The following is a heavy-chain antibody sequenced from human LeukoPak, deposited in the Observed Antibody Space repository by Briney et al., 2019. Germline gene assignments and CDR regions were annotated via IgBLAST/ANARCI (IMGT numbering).Heavy chain of an antibody. CDR1: GGSFSGYY. D-gene: IGHD3-16*02. J-gene: IGHJ4*02. CDR2: INHSGST. Sequence: PSETLSLTCAVYGGSFSGYYWSWIRQPPGKGLEWIGEINHSGSTNYNPSLKSRVTISVDTSKNQFYLKLSSVTAADTAVYFCARSGWLYRNYDYIWGSYRYTLPFDYWCQGTLVTVSS. CDR3: ARSGWLYRNYDYIWGSYRYTLPFDY. V-gene: IGHV4-34*01.